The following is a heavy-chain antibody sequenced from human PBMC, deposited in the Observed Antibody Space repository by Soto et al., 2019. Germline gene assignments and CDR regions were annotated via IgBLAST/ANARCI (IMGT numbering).Heavy chain of an antibody. Sequence: GGSLWLSCTASGFTFGDYDMSWFRQAPGKGLEWVGFIRSKAYGGTTEYAASMKGRFTISRDDSKSIAYLQMNSLKTEDTAVYYCNLSMTRYGMDVWGQGTTVTVSS. D-gene: IGHD3-16*02. CDR2: IRSKAYGGTT. J-gene: IGHJ6*02. CDR1: GFTFGDYD. V-gene: IGHV3-49*03. CDR3: NLSMTRYGMDV.